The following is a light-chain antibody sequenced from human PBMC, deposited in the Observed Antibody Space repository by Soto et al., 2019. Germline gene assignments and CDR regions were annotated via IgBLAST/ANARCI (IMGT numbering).Light chain of an antibody. Sequence: EIVMTQSPVTLSVSPGERAPLSCRARQSVSSNLAWYQQKPGQAPSLLIYGAFTRATGIPARFSGSGSGTDFTLTISSLQPEDFAVYYCQQDHNLPLITFGQGTRLEIK. CDR3: QQDHNLPLIT. CDR1: QSVSSN. V-gene: IGKV3-15*01. J-gene: IGKJ5*01. CDR2: GAF.